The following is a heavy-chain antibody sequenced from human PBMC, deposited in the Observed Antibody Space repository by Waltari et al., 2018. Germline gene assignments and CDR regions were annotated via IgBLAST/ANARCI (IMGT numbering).Heavy chain of an antibody. CDR1: GFTFSSYS. J-gene: IGHJ2*01. CDR2: ISMSSSYI. V-gene: IGHV3-21*01. Sequence: EVQLVESGGGLVKPGGSLRLSCAASGFTFSSYSMNWVRQAPGKGLEWVSSISMSSSYIYYADSVKGRFTISRDNAKNSLYLQMNSLRAEDTAVYYCARAVLLWFGEPSTHWYFDLWGRGTLVTVSS. CDR3: ARAVLLWFGEPSTHWYFDL. D-gene: IGHD3-10*01.